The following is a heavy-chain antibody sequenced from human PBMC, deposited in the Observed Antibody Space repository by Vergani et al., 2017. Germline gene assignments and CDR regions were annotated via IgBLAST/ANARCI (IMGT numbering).Heavy chain of an antibody. Sequence: EVQLVASGGGLVQPGRSLRLSCAASGFTFDDYAMHWVRQDPGKGREWVSGISWNSGSIGYADSVKGRVTISRDNAKNSLYLQMNSLRAEDTALYYCAKDFYGDDYYYYYMDVWGKGTTVTVSS. D-gene: IGHD4-17*01. CDR1: GFTFDDYA. CDR3: AKDFYGDDYYYYYMDV. V-gene: IGHV3-9*01. J-gene: IGHJ6*03. CDR2: ISWNSGSI.